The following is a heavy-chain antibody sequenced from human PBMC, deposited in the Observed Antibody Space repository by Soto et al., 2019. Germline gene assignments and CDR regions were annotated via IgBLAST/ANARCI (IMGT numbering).Heavy chain of an antibody. D-gene: IGHD6-13*01. CDR2: ISAYNGNT. CDR1: GYTFTSYG. V-gene: IGHV1-18*01. CDR3: ARDGAAAGTSDYYYGMDV. J-gene: IGHJ6*02. Sequence: ASVKVSCKASGYTFTSYGTSWVRQAPGQGLEWMGWISAYNGNTNYAQKLQGRVTMTTDTSTSTAYMELRSLRSDDTAVYYCARDGAAAGTSDYYYGMDVWGQGTTVTVSS.